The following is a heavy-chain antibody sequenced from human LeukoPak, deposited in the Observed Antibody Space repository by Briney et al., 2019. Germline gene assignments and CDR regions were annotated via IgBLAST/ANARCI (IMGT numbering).Heavy chain of an antibody. Sequence: SETLSLTCTVSGGSISNFYWSWIRQPPGKGLEGSGYIYYSGTTNYTPSLKSRVTMSVDTSKNQFSLKLSSVTAAETAVYYCAREDPQATVPEGMDVWGQGTTVTVSS. J-gene: IGHJ6*02. D-gene: IGHD4-17*01. CDR1: GGSISNFY. V-gene: IGHV4-59*01. CDR2: IYYSGTT. CDR3: AREDPQATVPEGMDV.